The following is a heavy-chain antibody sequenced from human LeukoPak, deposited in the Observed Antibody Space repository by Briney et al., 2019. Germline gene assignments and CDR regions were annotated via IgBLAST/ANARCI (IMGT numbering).Heavy chain of an antibody. D-gene: IGHD2-2*02. V-gene: IGHV1-46*01. J-gene: IGHJ3*02. CDR2: INPSGGST. CDR3: ARDRYCSSTSCYTKDAFDI. Sequence: ASVKVSCKASGYTFTSYYMHWVRQAPGQGLEWMGIINPSGGSTSYAQKFQGRVTMTRDTSTSTVYMELSSLRSEDTAVYYCARDRYCSSTSCYTKDAFDIWGQGTMVTVSS. CDR1: GYTFTSYY.